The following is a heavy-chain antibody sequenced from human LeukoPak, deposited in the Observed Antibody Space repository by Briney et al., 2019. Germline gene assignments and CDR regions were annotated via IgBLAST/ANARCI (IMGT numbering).Heavy chain of an antibody. CDR3: ARDTYYDFWSEYNWFDP. CDR2: ISYDGSNK. Sequence: GGSLRLSCAASGFTFSRTGIHWVRQAPGKGLEWVAVISYDGSNKYYADSVKGRFTISRDNAKNSLYLQMNSLRAEDTAVYYCARDTYYDFWSEYNWFDPWGQGTLVTVSS. J-gene: IGHJ5*02. V-gene: IGHV3-30*03. CDR1: GFTFSRTG. D-gene: IGHD3-3*01.